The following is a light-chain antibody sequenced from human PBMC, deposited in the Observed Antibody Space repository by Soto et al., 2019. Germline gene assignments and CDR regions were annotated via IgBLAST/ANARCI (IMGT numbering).Light chain of an antibody. Sequence: IVLTHSPGTLSFSPGEIATLSFRAIETVNSNYLAWYQQKPGQAPRPLIYGASIRATGIPARFSGSGSGTEFTLTISSLQSEDFAVYYCQQHNNWPKWTFGQGTKVDIK. V-gene: IGKV3-15*01. CDR2: GAS. CDR3: QQHNNWPKWT. J-gene: IGKJ1*01. CDR1: ETVNSNY.